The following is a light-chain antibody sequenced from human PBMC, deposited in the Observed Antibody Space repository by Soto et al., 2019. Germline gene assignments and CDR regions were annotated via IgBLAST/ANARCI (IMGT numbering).Light chain of an antibody. CDR3: QKYNNWPPEYT. J-gene: IGKJ2*01. CDR2: GSS. V-gene: IGKV3-15*01. Sequence: EIVMTQFPGTLSVSTGERATLSCRASQSIGNYLAWFQQKPGHTPRLLIYGSSTRATGVPLSFSGTESGTECTRNISRLQYEDFAVDCCQKYNNWPPEYTFRQPTKLEIK. CDR1: QSIGNY.